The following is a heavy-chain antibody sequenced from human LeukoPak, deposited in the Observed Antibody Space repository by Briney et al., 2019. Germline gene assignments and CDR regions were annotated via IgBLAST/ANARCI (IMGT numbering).Heavy chain of an antibody. CDR2: IYYSGST. V-gene: IGHV4-59*01. Sequence: SETLSLTCTVSGGSISSYYWSWIRQPPGKGLELIGYIYYSGSTNYNPSLKSRVTISVDTSKNQFSLKLSSVTAADTAVYYCARDLWFGDYYYYGMDVWGQGTTVTVSS. CDR3: ARDLWFGDYYYYGMDV. D-gene: IGHD3-10*01. CDR1: GGSISSYY. J-gene: IGHJ6*02.